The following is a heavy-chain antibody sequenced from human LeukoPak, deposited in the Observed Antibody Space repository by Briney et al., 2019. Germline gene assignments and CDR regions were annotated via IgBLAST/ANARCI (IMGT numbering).Heavy chain of an antibody. CDR2: IYPGDSDT. CDR3: ARRTLQGHDGFDM. J-gene: IGHJ3*02. Sequence: TRGASLNISCKGSGYSFTSYWIDWVRQMPGKGLEWMGIIYPGDSDTRYSPCFQGQVTMPADKSISTAYLQWSSLKASDTAMYYCARRTLQGHDGFDMWGQGTMVTVSS. CDR1: GYSFTSYW. V-gene: IGHV5-51*01.